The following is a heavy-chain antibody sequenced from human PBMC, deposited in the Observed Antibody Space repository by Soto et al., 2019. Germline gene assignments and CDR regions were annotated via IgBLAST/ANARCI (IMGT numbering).Heavy chain of an antibody. CDR1: GYTFTGFP. Sequence: QSQLVQSGAEVKKPGASVKVSCKASGYTFTGFPIHWVRQAPGQRLERMGRITAGSGKAEAAQKFQGRVTINRDTSASTVYMELNSLRPEDTAVYYCARVEIVGFDYWGQGTLVTVSS. CDR2: ITAGSGKA. V-gene: IGHV1-3*01. CDR3: ARVEIVGFDY. D-gene: IGHD2-2*03. J-gene: IGHJ4*02.